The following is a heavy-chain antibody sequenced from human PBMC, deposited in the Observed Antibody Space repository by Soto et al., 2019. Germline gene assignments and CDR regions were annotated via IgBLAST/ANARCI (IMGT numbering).Heavy chain of an antibody. Sequence: VQLVESGGGLVQPGESLRLSCAASGFTFSNHWINWIRQTPGRGLEWLAVIKQDGSEKYYVDSVKGRFTVSRDSAMNAAYLQMNSLRVDDTAVYYCARDWYMDYWGQGTLVTVSS. D-gene: IGHD1-20*01. J-gene: IGHJ4*02. CDR1: GFTFSNHW. CDR3: ARDWYMDY. V-gene: IGHV3-7*04. CDR2: IKQDGSEK.